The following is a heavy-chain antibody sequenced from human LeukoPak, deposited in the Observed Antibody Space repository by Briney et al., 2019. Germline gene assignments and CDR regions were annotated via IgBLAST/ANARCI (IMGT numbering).Heavy chain of an antibody. V-gene: IGHV3-23*01. J-gene: IGHJ4*02. Sequence: GGSLRLSCAASGFTFTSYAMSWVRQAPGKGLEWVSAISGSGGTSYYADSVKGRFTISRDNSKNTLYLQMNSLRGKDTAVYYCARRPSSSSPTYFDYWGQGTLVTVSS. D-gene: IGHD6-6*01. CDR3: ARRPSSSSPTYFDY. CDR1: GFTFTSYA. CDR2: ISGSGGTS.